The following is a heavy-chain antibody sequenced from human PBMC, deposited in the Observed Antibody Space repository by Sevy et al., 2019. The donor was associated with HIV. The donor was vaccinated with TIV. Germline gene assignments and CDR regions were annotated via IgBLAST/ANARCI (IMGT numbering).Heavy chain of an antibody. CDR3: SREPAGIGGAFDI. V-gene: IGHV4-61*02. CDR1: GGSVSSGTYY. Sequence: SETLSLTCTVSGGSVSSGTYYWTWIRQPAGKRLEWIGRISFSGSTNYNPSLKSRVTMSIDTSKNQFSLNLRSGTAADTAVYYCSREPAGIGGAFDIWGQGTVVTVSS. J-gene: IGHJ3*02. CDR2: ISFSGST. D-gene: IGHD3-16*01.